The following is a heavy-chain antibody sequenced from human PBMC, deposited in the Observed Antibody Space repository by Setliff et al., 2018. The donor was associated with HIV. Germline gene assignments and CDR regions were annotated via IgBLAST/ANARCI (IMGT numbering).Heavy chain of an antibody. V-gene: IGHV4-39*07. CDR1: GGSISSGSYY. CDR3: AVRRYYDSTGYYDY. CDR2: IYHRGST. D-gene: IGHD3-22*01. J-gene: IGHJ4*02. Sequence: KASETLSLTCTVSGGSISSGSYYWSWIRQPPGKGLEWIGEIYHRGSTNYNPSLKSRVTISVDKSKNQFSLKLTSVTAADTAVYYCAVRRYYDSTGYYDYWGQGTLVTVSS.